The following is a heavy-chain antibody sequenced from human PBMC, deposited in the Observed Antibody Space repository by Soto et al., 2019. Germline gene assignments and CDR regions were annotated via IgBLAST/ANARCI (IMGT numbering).Heavy chain of an antibody. Sequence: GGSLRLSCAPSGFIFSSYWMSWVRQAPGKGLEWVANINRDGSVRNYVDSVKGRFTISRDNAKNSAYLQMDSLRADDTAVYYCTSARSSVGAPGGFIEFWGQGTLVTVSS. D-gene: IGHD1-26*01. J-gene: IGHJ4*02. CDR3: TSARSSVGAPGGFIEF. CDR2: INRDGSVR. CDR1: GFIFSSYW. V-gene: IGHV3-7*03.